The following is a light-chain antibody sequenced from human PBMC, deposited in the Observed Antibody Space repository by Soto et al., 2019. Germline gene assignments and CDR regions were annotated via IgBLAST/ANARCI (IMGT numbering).Light chain of an antibody. V-gene: IGKV3-15*01. CDR1: QSVSNK. CDR2: AAS. J-gene: IGKJ1*01. CDR3: QQYNNWPWT. Sequence: EIVMTQSPATLSVSPGERATLSCRASQSVSNKLVWYQQKPGQAPRLLIYAASTRATGIPARFSGSGSETEFTLTISRLQSEDFALYFCQQYNNWPWTFGQGTKVDI.